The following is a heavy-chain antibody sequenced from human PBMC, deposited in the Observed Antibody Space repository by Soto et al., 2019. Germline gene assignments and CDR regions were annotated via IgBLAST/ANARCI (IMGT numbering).Heavy chain of an antibody. D-gene: IGHD6-6*01. J-gene: IGHJ1*01. Sequence: GGSLRLSCAASGFTFSSYWMSWVRQAPGKGLEWVANIKQDGSEKYYVDSVKGRFTISRDNAKNSLYLQMNSLRAEDTAVYYCARDGSSHQGYGAEYFQHWGQGTLVTVSS. CDR1: GFTFSSYW. CDR2: IKQDGSEK. CDR3: ARDGSSHQGYGAEYFQH. V-gene: IGHV3-7*01.